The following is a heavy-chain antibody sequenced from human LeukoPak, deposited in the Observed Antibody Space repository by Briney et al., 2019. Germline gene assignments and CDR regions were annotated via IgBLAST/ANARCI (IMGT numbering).Heavy chain of an antibody. D-gene: IGHD3-16*01. V-gene: IGHV3-48*01. CDR1: GFTFSSYS. CDR3: ARDYLWAFDF. J-gene: IGHJ3*01. CDR2: ISASSGNI. Sequence: GGSLRLSCAASGFTFSSYSLNWVRQATGKGLEWVSYISASSGNIKYADSVKGRFTISRDNAKNSLYLQMNSLRAEDTAVYYCARDYLWAFDFWGQGTMVTVSS.